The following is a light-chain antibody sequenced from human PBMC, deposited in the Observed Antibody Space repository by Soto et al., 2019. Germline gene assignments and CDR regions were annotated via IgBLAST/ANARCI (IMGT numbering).Light chain of an antibody. CDR1: QGISNS. V-gene: IGKV1-27*01. Sequence: DIQMTQSPSSLSASVGDTVTITCRASQGISNSLAWYQQKPGKVPDLLIYAASTMQSGVPSRFSGSGSGIAFTITISSLPPEDVATYDCQEYHSPPFTFGPGTKVDI. J-gene: IGKJ3*01. CDR2: AAS. CDR3: QEYHSPPFT.